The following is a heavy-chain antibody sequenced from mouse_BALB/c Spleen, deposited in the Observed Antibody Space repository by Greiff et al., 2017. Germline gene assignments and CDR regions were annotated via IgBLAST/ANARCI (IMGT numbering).Heavy chain of an antibody. D-gene: IGHD1-1*01. J-gene: IGHJ2*01. CDR1: GFTFSSYG. CDR3: ARDYYGSRAGGYFDY. V-gene: IGHV5-6*01. CDR2: ISSGGSYT. Sequence: EVMLVESGGDLVKPGGSLKLSCAASGFTFSSYGMSWVRQTPDKRLEWVATISSGGSYTYYPDSVKGRFTISRDTAKNTLYLQMSSLKSEDTAMYYCARDYYGSRAGGYFDYWGQGTTLTVSS.